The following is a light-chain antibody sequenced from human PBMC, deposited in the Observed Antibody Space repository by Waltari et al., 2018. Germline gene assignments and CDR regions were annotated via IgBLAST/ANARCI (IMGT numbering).Light chain of an antibody. CDR3: SSYPSSISVV. J-gene: IGLJ2*01. CDR2: DVT. V-gene: IGLV2-14*03. CDR1: SSDVGGYNF. Sequence: SALTQPASVSGSPGQSITISCTGTSSDVGGYNFVSWYQQNPGKAPKLMVYDVTNRPSGVSNRFSGSKSGNTASLTISGLQAEDEADYYCSSYPSSISVVFGGGTKLTVL.